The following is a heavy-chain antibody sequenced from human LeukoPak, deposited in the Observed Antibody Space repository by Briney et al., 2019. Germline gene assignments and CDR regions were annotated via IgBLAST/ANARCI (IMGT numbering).Heavy chain of an antibody. D-gene: IGHD6-25*01. CDR3: ARETAAFDY. J-gene: IGHJ4*02. CDR1: AFTFSSYA. Sequence: GGSLRLSCAASAFTFSSYAMHWVRQAPGKGLEWVAVISYDASNKYYADSVKGRFTISRDSSKNTLYLQMNSLRPEDTAVYYCARETAAFDYWGQGTLVTASS. V-gene: IGHV3-30-3*01. CDR2: ISYDASNK.